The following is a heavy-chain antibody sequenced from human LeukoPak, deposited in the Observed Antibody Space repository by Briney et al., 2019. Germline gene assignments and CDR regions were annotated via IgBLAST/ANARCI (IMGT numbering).Heavy chain of an antibody. CDR2: ISAYNGNT. J-gene: IGHJ4*02. CDR3: ARERKGPGPVRFGELLSQPFDY. CDR1: GYTFTSYG. V-gene: IGHV1-18*01. D-gene: IGHD3-10*01. Sequence: ASVKVSCKASGYTFTSYGISWVRQAPGQGLEWMGWISAYNGNTNYAQKLQGRVTMTTDTSASTAYMELRSLRSDDTAVYYCARERKGPGPVRFGELLSQPFDYWGQGTLVTVSS.